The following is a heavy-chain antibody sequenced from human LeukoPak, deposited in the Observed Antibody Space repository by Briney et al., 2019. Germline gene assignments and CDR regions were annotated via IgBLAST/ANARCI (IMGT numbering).Heavy chain of an antibody. J-gene: IGHJ4*02. D-gene: IGHD4-17*01. V-gene: IGHV4-30-2*01. Sequence: SETLSLTCAVSGGSISSGGYSWSWIRQPPGKGLEWIGYIYHSGSTYYNPSLKSRVTISVDRSKNQFSLKLSSVTAADTAVYYCAIYDYGDYEASHYFDYWGQGTLVTVSS. CDR1: GGSISSGGYS. CDR3: AIYDYGDYEASHYFDY. CDR2: IYHSGST.